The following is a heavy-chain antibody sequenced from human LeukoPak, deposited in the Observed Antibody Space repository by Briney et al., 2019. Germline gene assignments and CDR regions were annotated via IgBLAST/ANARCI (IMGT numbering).Heavy chain of an antibody. J-gene: IGHJ4*02. D-gene: IGHD2-2*01. CDR2: ISWNSGSI. Sequence: GRSLRLSCAASGFTFDDYGMHWGRQVPGKGLEWVSGISWNSGSIGYADSVKGRFTISRDNAKNSLYLQMNSLRAEDTAVYYCAKQVDCSSTSCYNPLDYWGQGTLVTVSS. CDR1: GFTFDDYG. V-gene: IGHV3-9*01. CDR3: AKQVDCSSTSCYNPLDY.